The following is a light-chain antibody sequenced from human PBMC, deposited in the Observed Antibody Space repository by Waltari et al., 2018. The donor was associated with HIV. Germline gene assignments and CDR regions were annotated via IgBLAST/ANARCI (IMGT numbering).Light chain of an antibody. V-gene: IGLV1-44*01. CDR2: GKN. Sequence: QSVMTQPASASGTPGQRVTISCSGSRSNIGSNTVSWFQLLPRTAPRLLIYGKNQRPSGVPDRFSGSKSGTSASLAISGLQSEDEADYFCAAWDDSLNGPVFGGGTKLTVL. J-gene: IGLJ2*01. CDR1: RSNIGSNT. CDR3: AAWDDSLNGPV.